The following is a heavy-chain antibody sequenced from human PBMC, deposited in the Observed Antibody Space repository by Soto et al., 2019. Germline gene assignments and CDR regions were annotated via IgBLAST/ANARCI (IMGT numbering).Heavy chain of an antibody. CDR3: ARDGSGWSAY. J-gene: IGHJ4*02. Sequence: EALLVESGGGLVQPGGSLRLSCVGSGFRFQTYWMSWLRQTPGRGLEWVANIRHDGREQHYVDSVRGRLTISRDNAKNSLYLQMNSLRADDTAVYYCARDGSGWSAYWGQGTLVTVSS. D-gene: IGHD6-19*01. CDR2: IRHDGREQ. CDR1: GFRFQTYW. V-gene: IGHV3-7*03.